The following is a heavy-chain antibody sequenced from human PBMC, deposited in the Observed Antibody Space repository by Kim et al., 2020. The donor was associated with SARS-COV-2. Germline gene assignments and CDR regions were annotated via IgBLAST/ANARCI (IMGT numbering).Heavy chain of an antibody. Sequence: ASVKVSCKASGYSFTTFPMNWLRQAPGQGLEWLGWISTNTGNPSYAPGLTGRFVFSLDTSVSTAYLQISSLKVDDTAVYYCARGQRVLSSDFDYWGQGTLVTVSS. CDR1: GYSFTTFP. J-gene: IGHJ4*02. D-gene: IGHD6-25*01. CDR3: ARGQRVLSSDFDY. CDR2: ISTNTGNP. V-gene: IGHV7-4-1*02.